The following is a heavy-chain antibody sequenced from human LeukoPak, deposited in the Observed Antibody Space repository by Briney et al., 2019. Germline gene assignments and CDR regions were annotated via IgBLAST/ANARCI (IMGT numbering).Heavy chain of an antibody. V-gene: IGHV3-7*01. CDR3: ARDFANYYGSGSHGD. Sequence: GGSLRLSCVVSGFTFINYAMSWVRQAPGKGLEWVANIKQDGSEKYYVDSVKGRFTISRDNAKNSLYLQMNSLRAEDTAVYYCARDFANYYGSGSHGDWGQGTLVTVSS. D-gene: IGHD3-10*01. J-gene: IGHJ4*02. CDR1: GFTFINYA. CDR2: IKQDGSEK.